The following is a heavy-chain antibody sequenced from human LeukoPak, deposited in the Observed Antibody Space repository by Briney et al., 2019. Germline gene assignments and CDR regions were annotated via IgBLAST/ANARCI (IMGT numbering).Heavy chain of an antibody. CDR3: AKPYSRVWFGELLFPLDY. J-gene: IGHJ4*02. D-gene: IGHD3-10*01. CDR1: GFTFSNYA. Sequence: GGSLRLSCAASGFTFSNYAMHWVRQAPGKGLEWVTVTSNDGRSQYYADSVKGRFTISRDTSENKVYLQMDSLRPDDTAVYYCAKPYSRVWFGELLFPLDYWGQGTLVTVSS. V-gene: IGHV3-30*18. CDR2: TSNDGRSQ.